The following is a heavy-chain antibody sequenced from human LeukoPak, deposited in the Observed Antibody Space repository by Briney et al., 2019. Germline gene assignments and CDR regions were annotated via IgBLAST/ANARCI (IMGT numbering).Heavy chain of an antibody. CDR1: GFTFSGSA. V-gene: IGHV3-73*01. D-gene: IGHD1-26*01. CDR3: TRPLQGSGSYYYYYMDV. J-gene: IGHJ6*03. Sequence: GGSLRLSCAASGFTFSGSAMHWVRQASGKGLEGGGRIRSKANSYAPAYAASVKGRFTISRDDSKNTAYLQMNSLKTEDTAVYYCTRPLQGSGSYYYYYMDVWGKGTTVTVSS. CDR2: IRSKANSYAP.